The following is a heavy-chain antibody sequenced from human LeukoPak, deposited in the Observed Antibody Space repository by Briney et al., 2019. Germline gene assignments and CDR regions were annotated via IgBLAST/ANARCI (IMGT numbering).Heavy chain of an antibody. CDR3: ANSRYDSSGHYGIIGY. D-gene: IGHD3-22*01. Sequence: GGSLRLSCAASGFTFSSYTMNWVRLAPGKGLGWVSSISRSNIYKYYADSVKGRFTISRDNAKNSLYLQMNSLRAEDTAVYYCANSRYDSSGHYGIIGYWGQGTLVTVSS. V-gene: IGHV3-21*01. CDR2: ISRSNIYK. CDR1: GFTFSSYT. J-gene: IGHJ4*02.